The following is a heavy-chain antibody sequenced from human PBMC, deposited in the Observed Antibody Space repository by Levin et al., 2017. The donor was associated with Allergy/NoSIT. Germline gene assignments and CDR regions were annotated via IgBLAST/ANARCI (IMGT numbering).Heavy chain of an antibody. CDR3: ARGDWDY. D-gene: IGHD2-21*01. J-gene: IGHJ4*02. Sequence: SETLSLTCTVSGGSISTYYWSWIRQPPGKGLEWIGYIYYSGSTNYNPSLKSRVTMPVDTSKNHFSLRLTSVTAADTAVYYCARGDWDYWGQGTLVTVSS. V-gene: IGHV4-59*01. CDR1: GGSISTYY. CDR2: IYYSGST.